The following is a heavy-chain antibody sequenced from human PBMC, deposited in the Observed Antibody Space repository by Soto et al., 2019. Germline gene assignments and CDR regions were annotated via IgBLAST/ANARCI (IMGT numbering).Heavy chain of an antibody. CDR3: AKETGIQFDY. CDR1: GFTFSRHG. V-gene: IGHV3-30*18. D-gene: IGHD3-3*02. J-gene: IGHJ4*02. Sequence: QVQLVESGGGVVQPGRSLRLSCAASGFTFSRHGMHWVRQAPGKGLEWVALISYDGSNKYYADSVKGRFTISRDNSKNTLFLQMNSLSAEDTAVYYCAKETGIQFDYWGQGTLVTVSS. CDR2: ISYDGSNK.